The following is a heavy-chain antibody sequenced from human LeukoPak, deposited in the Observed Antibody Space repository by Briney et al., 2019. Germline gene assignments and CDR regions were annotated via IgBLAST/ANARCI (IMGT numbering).Heavy chain of an antibody. J-gene: IGHJ4*02. CDR2: IDSSSGTI. D-gene: IGHD1-14*01. Sequence: PGGSLRLFCAASGFTFSGYSMNWVRQAPGKGLEWISYIDSSSGTIYYADSVKGRFTISRDNAKNSLYLQMNSLRAEDTAVYYCARDPPRRYDYWGQGTLVTVSS. CDR3: ARDPPRRYDY. CDR1: GFTFSGYS. V-gene: IGHV3-48*01.